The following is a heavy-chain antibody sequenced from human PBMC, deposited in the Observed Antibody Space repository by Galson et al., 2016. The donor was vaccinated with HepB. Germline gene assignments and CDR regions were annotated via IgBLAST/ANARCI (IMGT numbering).Heavy chain of an antibody. Sequence: SLRLSCAASGFAFSSHWMHWVRQDLGKGPVWVSRINSDGTISNYADSVKGRFTISRDSAKNTLYLQMNRLRAEDTAVYFCVRDHSVVPTTAYNWFDPWGRGTLVTVSS. CDR2: INSDGTIS. J-gene: IGHJ5*02. CDR3: VRDHSVVPTTAYNWFDP. V-gene: IGHV3-74*01. D-gene: IGHD4-23*01. CDR1: GFAFSSHW.